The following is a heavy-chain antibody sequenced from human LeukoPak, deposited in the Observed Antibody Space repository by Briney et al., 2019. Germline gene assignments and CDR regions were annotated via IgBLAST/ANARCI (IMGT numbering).Heavy chain of an antibody. V-gene: IGHV1-2*02. D-gene: IGHD5-18*01. CDR1: GYTFTSYG. J-gene: IGHJ6*02. CDR3: ARGETAMASYSYYGMDV. Sequence: GASVKVSCKASGYTFTSYGISWVRQAPGQGLEWMGWINPNSGGTNYAQKFQGRVTMTRDTSISTAYMELSRLRSDDTAVYYCARGETAMASYSYYGMDVWGQGTTVTVSS. CDR2: INPNSGGT.